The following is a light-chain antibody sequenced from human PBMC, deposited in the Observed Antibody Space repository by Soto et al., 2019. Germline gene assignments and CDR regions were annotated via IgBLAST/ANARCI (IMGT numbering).Light chain of an antibody. J-gene: IGKJ4*01. Sequence: DIQMTQSPSTLSASVGDRVTITCRASQTISSWLAWYQQKPGKAPKLLIYKASTLKSGVPSRFSGSGSGTEFTLTISRLEPEDFAVYYCQQYGSSPLTFGGGTKVDIK. CDR3: QQYGSSPLT. CDR1: QTISSW. V-gene: IGKV1-5*03. CDR2: KAS.